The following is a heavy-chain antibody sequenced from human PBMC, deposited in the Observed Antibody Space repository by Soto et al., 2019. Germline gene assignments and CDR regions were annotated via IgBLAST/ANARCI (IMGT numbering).Heavy chain of an antibody. CDR3: ARLGAYYGSGSYPYYYYYYMDV. Sequence: QVQLQQWGAGLLKPSETLSLTCAVYGGSFSGYYWSWIRQPPGKGLEWIGEINHSGSTNYNPSLKSPFTISVDTSKNQFSLKLRSVTAADTAVYYYARLGAYYGSGSYPYYYYYYMDVWGKGTTVTVSS. CDR2: INHSGST. CDR1: GGSFSGYY. J-gene: IGHJ6*03. D-gene: IGHD3-10*01. V-gene: IGHV4-34*01.